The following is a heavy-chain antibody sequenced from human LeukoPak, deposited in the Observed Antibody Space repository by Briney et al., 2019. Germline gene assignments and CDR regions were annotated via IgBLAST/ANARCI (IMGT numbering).Heavy chain of an antibody. J-gene: IGHJ6*03. CDR3: ARGRGYSYGPQYYYYMDV. CDR2: FDPEDGQT. Sequence: ASVKVSCKVSGYIFTELSMHWVRQAPGKGLEWMGGFDPEDGQTIYAQKFQGRVTMTEDTSTDTAYMELSSLRSEDTAVYYCARGRGYSYGPQYYYYMDVWGKGTTVTVSS. D-gene: IGHD5-18*01. CDR1: GYIFTELS. V-gene: IGHV1-24*01.